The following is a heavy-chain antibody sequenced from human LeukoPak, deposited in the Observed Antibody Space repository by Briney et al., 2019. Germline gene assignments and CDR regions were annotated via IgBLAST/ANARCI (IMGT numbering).Heavy chain of an antibody. D-gene: IGHD3-22*01. CDR3: ARDSGYDSSGPGGGPFDY. V-gene: IGHV3-30-3*01. CDR1: GFTFSSYA. J-gene: IGHJ4*02. CDR2: ISYDGSNK. Sequence: GGSLRLSCAASGFTFSSYAMHWVRQAPGKGLEWVAVISYDGSNKYYADSVKGRFTISRDNSKNTLYLQMNSLRAEDTAVYYCARDSGYDSSGPGGGPFDYWGQGTLVTVSS.